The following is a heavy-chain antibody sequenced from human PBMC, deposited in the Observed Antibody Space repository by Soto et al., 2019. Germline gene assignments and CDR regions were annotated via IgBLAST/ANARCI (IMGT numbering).Heavy chain of an antibody. Sequence: SVKVSCKGSGNTFTYVYLHWVRQAPGQALEWMGWITPFNGNTKYAQKFQDRVTFTGDTSLNTAHMELSSLRSDDTAMFYCASGRYDASGYFDYWGQGTLVTVSS. CDR3: ASGRYDASGYFDY. J-gene: IGHJ4*02. V-gene: IGHV1-45*02. CDR2: ITPFNGNT. D-gene: IGHD3-22*01. CDR1: GNTFTYVY.